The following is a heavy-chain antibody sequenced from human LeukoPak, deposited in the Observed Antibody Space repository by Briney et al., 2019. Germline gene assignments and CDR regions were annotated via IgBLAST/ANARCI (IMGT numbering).Heavy chain of an antibody. D-gene: IGHD3-16*01. J-gene: IGHJ4*02. Sequence: GGSLRLSCAASGFTFSSYAIHWVRQAPGNGLELVAVISYDGSNKFYADSVKGRFTISRDNSKNTLYLQMNSLRAEDAAVYYCARDLSGGGLHYWGQGTLVTVST. CDR1: GFTFSSYA. CDR2: ISYDGSNK. V-gene: IGHV3-30-3*01. CDR3: ARDLSGGGLHY.